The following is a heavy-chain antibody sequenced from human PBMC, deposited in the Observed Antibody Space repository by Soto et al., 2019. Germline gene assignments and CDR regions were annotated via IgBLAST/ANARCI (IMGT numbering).Heavy chain of an antibody. Sequence: GASVKVSCKASGYTFTGYYMHWVRQAPGQGLEWMGWINPNSGGTNYAQKFQGWVTMTRDTSISTAYMELSRLRSDDTAVYYCARDRDPYGDDQYYYGMDVWGQGTTVTISS. V-gene: IGHV1-2*04. CDR2: INPNSGGT. CDR1: GYTFTGYY. D-gene: IGHD4-17*01. CDR3: ARDRDPYGDDQYYYGMDV. J-gene: IGHJ6*02.